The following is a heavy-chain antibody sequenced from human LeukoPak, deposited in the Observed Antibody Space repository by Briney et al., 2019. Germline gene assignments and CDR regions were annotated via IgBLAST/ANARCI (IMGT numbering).Heavy chain of an antibody. CDR1: GFTFSSYG. J-gene: IGHJ6*03. D-gene: IGHD3-16*02. CDR2: IWYDGSNK. Sequence: PGRSLRLSCAASGFTFSSYGMHWVRQAPGKGLEWVAVIWYDGSNKYYADSVKGRFTISRDNSKNTLYLQMNSLRAEDTAVYYCAKDRSWFGGVNVSYMDVWGKGTTVTVSS. CDR3: AKDRSWFGGVNVSYMDV. V-gene: IGHV3-33*06.